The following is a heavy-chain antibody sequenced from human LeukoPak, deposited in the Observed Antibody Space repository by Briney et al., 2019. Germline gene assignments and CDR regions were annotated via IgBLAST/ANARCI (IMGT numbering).Heavy chain of an antibody. J-gene: IGHJ4*02. CDR1: GFTFSSYG. V-gene: IGHV3-30*18. CDR3: AKDQYDYIWGSYRPSYYFDY. D-gene: IGHD3-16*02. Sequence: GVSLRLSCAASGFTFSSYGMHWVRQAPGKGLEWVAVISYDGSNKYYADSVKGRFTISRDNSKNTLYLQMNSLRAEDTAVYYCAKDQYDYIWGSYRPSYYFDYWGQGTLVTVSS. CDR2: ISYDGSNK.